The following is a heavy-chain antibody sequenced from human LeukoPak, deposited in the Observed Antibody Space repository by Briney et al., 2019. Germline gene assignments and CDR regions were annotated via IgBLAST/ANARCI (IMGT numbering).Heavy chain of an antibody. CDR2: ISGSGGST. J-gene: IGHJ4*02. Sequence: PGGSLRLSCAASGFTFSSYEMNWVRQAPGKGLEWVSAISGSGGSTYYADSVRGRFTISRDNSKNTLYLQMNSLRAGDTALYYCAKESLRGHSYGFDNWGQGTLVTVSS. D-gene: IGHD5-18*01. V-gene: IGHV3-23*01. CDR3: AKESLRGHSYGFDN. CDR1: GFTFSSYE.